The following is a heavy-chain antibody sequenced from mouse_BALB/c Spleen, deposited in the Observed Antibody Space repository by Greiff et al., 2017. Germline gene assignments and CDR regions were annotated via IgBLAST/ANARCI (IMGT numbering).Heavy chain of an antibody. D-gene: IGHD2-1*01. V-gene: IGHV3-8*02. J-gene: IGHJ4*01. CDR2: ISYSGST. Sequence: EVQLVESGPSLVKPSQTLSLTCSVTGDSITSGYWNWIRKFPGNKLEYMGYISYSGSTYYNPSLKSRISITRDTSKNQYYLQLNSVTTEDTATYYCARGGGNYVNAMDYWGQGTSVTVSS. CDR3: ARGGGNYVNAMDY. CDR1: GDSITSGY.